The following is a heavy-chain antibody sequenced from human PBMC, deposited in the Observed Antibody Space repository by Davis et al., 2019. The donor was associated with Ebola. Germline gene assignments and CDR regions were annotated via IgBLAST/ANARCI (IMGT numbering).Heavy chain of an antibody. D-gene: IGHD3-22*01. V-gene: IGHV4-39*01. Sequence: MPGGSLRLSCTVSGGSISSSSYYWGWIRQPPGKGLEWIGSIHYSGSTYYNPSLKSRVTISVDTSKNQFSLKLSSVTAADTAVYYCAGYDSSGYFGGYFDLWGRGTLVTVSS. CDR2: IHYSGST. J-gene: IGHJ2*01. CDR3: AGYDSSGYFGGYFDL. CDR1: GGSISSSSYY.